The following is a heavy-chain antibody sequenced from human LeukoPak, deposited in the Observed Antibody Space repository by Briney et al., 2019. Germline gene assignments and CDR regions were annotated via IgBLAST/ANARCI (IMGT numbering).Heavy chain of an antibody. D-gene: IGHD2-21*01. Sequence: SETLSLTCTVSGGSIGTYYWGWVRQPPGKGLECLAYIYGSGGTNYNPSLNSRVTISLDTANNQFSLNLSSVTAADTAVYYCARITFVVEGYGMDVWGQGTTVTVSS. CDR3: ARITFVVEGYGMDV. J-gene: IGHJ6*02. CDR1: GGSIGTYY. CDR2: IYGSGGT. V-gene: IGHV4-59*08.